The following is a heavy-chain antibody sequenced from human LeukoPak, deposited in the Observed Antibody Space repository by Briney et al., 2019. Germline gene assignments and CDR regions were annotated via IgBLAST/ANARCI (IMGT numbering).Heavy chain of an antibody. CDR3: ARRDGYYDSSGANDAFDI. D-gene: IGHD3-22*01. CDR2: IYYSGST. V-gene: IGHV4-39*01. J-gene: IGHJ3*02. Sequence: SETLSLTCTVSGGSISSYYWSWIRQPPGKGLEWIGSIYYSGSTYYNPSLKSRVTISVDTSKNQFSLKLSSVTAADTAVYYCARRDGYYDSSGANDAFDIWGQGTMVTVSS. CDR1: GGSISSYY.